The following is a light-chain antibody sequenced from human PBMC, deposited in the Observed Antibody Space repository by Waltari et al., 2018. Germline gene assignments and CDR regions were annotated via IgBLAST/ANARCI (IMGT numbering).Light chain of an antibody. CDR1: QSIDTN. Sequence: ASQSIDTNLHWYQQKPDQSPKLLIKYAFQSISGVPSRFSGSGSGTDFTLTINSLEAEDAATYYCQQSSSFPYSFGQGTKVDIK. J-gene: IGKJ2*03. CDR3: QQSSSFPYS. CDR2: YAF. V-gene: IGKV6-21*02.